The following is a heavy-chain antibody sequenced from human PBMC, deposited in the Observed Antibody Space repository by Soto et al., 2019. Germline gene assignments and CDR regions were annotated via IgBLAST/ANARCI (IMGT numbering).Heavy chain of an antibody. V-gene: IGHV1-18*01. CDR1: GYSFTSYG. CDR2: ISAYNGNT. Sequence: GTSVKLSCKACGYSFTSYGISWVRQAPRQGLEWMGWISAYNGNTNYAQKLQGRVTMTTDTSTSTAYMELRSLRSDDTAVYYCAREGGGYYDILTGYYKYAFDIWGQGTMVTVSS. J-gene: IGHJ3*02. CDR3: AREGGGYYDILTGYYKYAFDI. D-gene: IGHD3-9*01.